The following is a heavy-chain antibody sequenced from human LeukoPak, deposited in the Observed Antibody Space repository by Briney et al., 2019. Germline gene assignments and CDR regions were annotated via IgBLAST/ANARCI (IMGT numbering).Heavy chain of an antibody. Sequence: GGSLRLSCAASGFTFSSYWMTWVRQAPGKGLEWVANIKKDGSEKYYVDSVKGRFTISRDNAQSSLYLQMNSLRAEDTAVYYCARAPPSVPASSPDSWGQGTLVTVSS. CDR3: ARAPPSVPASSPDS. V-gene: IGHV3-7*01. CDR1: GFTFSSYW. CDR2: IKKDGSEK. D-gene: IGHD6-13*01. J-gene: IGHJ5*01.